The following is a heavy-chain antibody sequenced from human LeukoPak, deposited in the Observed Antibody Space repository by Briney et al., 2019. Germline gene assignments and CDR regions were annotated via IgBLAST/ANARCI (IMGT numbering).Heavy chain of an antibody. J-gene: IGHJ2*01. CDR1: GYTFSTYA. CDR2: ISGSGKTI. D-gene: IGHD5-18*01. Sequence: PGGSRRLSCAASGYTFSTYAMTWVRQAPGKGLEWLSHISGSGKTIYYGVSAKGRFTISRDNAKNSVFLQMNSLRADDTAVYYCVRVSRYSNYWSFDLWGRGALVTVSS. CDR3: VRVSRYSNYWSFDL. V-gene: IGHV3-48*03.